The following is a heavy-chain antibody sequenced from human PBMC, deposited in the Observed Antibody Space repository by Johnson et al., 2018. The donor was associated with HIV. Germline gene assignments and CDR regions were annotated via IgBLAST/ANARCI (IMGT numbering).Heavy chain of an antibody. Sequence: VQLVESGGGLIQPGGSLRLSCAASGFTVSDNYMTWVRQAPGKGLEWVSVIYSGGRTYYADFVQGRFTISRDNSKNTVYLLMNSLRGEDTAVYYCARILLGYCRAWGQGTMVTV. CDR1: GFTVSDNY. V-gene: IGHV3-53*01. J-gene: IGHJ3*01. CDR2: IYSGGRT. D-gene: IGHD2-15*01. CDR3: ARILLGYCRA.